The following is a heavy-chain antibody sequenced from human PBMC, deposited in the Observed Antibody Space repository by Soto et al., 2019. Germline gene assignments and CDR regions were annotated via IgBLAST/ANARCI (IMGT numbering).Heavy chain of an antibody. Sequence: QVQLVQSGAEVKKPGASVKVSCKASGYTFTTYEINWVRQVPGQGLEWMGWMSPSSGNTGYVDQFRGRVTMTSNTYMTTAYMELSSLRSEATAVYYCARVGGQLFGDHGMDVWGQGTTVTVSS. V-gene: IGHV1-8*01. CDR2: MSPSSGNT. CDR3: ARVGGQLFGDHGMDV. D-gene: IGHD3-10*01. CDR1: GYTFTTYE. J-gene: IGHJ6*02.